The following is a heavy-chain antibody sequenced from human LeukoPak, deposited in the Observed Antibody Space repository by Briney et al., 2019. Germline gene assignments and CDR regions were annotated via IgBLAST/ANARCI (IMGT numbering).Heavy chain of an antibody. CDR1: GGSISSYY. Sequence: PSETLSLTCTVSGGSISSYYWSWIRQPAGKGLEWIGRIYTSGSTNYNPSLKSRVTMSVDTSKNQFSLKLSSVTAVDTGVYYCARGDSSTWYGGNYSHYWCQGTLVTVSS. CDR3: ARGDSSTWYGGNYSHY. CDR2: IYTSGST. J-gene: IGHJ4*02. V-gene: IGHV4-4*07. D-gene: IGHD6-13*01.